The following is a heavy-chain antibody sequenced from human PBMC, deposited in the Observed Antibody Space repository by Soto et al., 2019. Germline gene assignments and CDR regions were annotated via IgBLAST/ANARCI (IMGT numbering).Heavy chain of an antibody. D-gene: IGHD6-13*01. J-gene: IGHJ4*02. V-gene: IGHV3-23*01. CDR3: AKDQGLRQQLVLFNY. Sequence: PGGSLRLSCAASGFTFSSYAMSWVSQAPGKGLEWVSAISGSGGSTYYADSVKGRFTISRDNSKNTLYLQMNSLRAEDTAVYYCAKDQGLRQQLVLFNYWGQGTLVTVSS. CDR1: GFTFSSYA. CDR2: ISGSGGST.